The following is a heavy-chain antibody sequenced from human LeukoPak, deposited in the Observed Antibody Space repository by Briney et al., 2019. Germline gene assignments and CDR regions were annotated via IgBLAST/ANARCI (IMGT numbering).Heavy chain of an antibody. V-gene: IGHV3-7*01. CDR3: ATSGVLRFLERLLVDAFDI. CDR1: GFTFSSYW. CDR2: IKQDGSEK. D-gene: IGHD3-3*01. J-gene: IGHJ3*02. Sequence: PGGSLRLSCAASGFTFSSYWMSWVRQAPGKGLEWVANIKQDGSEKYYVDSVKGRFTISRDNAKNSLYLQMNSLRAEDTAVYYCATSGVLRFLERLLVDAFDIWGQGTMVTVSS.